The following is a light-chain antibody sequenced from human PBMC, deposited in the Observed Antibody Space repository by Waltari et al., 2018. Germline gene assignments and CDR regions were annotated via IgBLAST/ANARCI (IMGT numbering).Light chain of an antibody. CDR3: SSYTSSSSFSISSSVL. Sequence: QSALTQPASVSGSPGQSITISCTGTSSDVGGYNYVSWYQQHPGKAPKLLIYDVTDRPSGFSSPFSGSRSGNTASLTISGLQAEDEADYYCSSYTSSSSFSISSSVLFGGGTKVTVL. V-gene: IGLV2-14*03. J-gene: IGLJ2*01. CDR2: DVT. CDR1: SSDVGGYNY.